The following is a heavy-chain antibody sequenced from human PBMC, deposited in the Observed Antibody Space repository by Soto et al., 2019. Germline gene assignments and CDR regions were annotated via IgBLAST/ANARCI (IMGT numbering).Heavy chain of an antibody. Sequence: PGGSLRLSCAASGFTFSSYWMSWVRQAPGKGLEWVANIKQDGSEKYYVDSVKGRFTISRDNAKNSLYLQVNSLRAEDTAVYYRARGNIAARRGNYWGQGTLVTVSS. CDR1: GFTFSSYW. D-gene: IGHD6-6*01. J-gene: IGHJ4*02. CDR2: IKQDGSEK. V-gene: IGHV3-7*05. CDR3: ARGNIAARRGNY.